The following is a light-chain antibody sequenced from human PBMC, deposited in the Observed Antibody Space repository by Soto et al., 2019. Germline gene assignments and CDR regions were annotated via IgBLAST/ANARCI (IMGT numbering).Light chain of an antibody. CDR3: AAWDDSLNGYV. V-gene: IGLV1-44*01. Sequence: QSVLTQPPSASGTPGQRVTISCSGSSSNIGSNTVNWYQQLPGTAPKLLIYSNNQRPSGVPDRFSGSKSGTSASLAISGLQSEAAADYYCAAWDDSLNGYVFGPGTTLTVL. CDR2: SNN. J-gene: IGLJ1*01. CDR1: SSNIGSNT.